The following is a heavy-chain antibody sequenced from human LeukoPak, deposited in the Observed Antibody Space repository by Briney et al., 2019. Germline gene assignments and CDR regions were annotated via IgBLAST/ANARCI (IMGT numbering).Heavy chain of an antibody. Sequence: SETLSLTCTVSGGSISSSSYYWGWIRQPPGKGLEWIGEINHSGSTNYNPSLKSRVTISVDTSKNQFSLKLSSVTAADTAVYYCARALTTSHTWFGELLYPIENWFDPWGQGTLVTVSS. CDR1: GGSISSSSYY. V-gene: IGHV4-39*07. J-gene: IGHJ5*02. D-gene: IGHD3-10*01. CDR2: INHSGST. CDR3: ARALTTSHTWFGELLYPIENWFDP.